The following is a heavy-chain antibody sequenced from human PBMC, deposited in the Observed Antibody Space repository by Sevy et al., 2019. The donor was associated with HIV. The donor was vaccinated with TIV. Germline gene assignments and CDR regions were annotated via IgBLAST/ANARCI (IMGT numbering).Heavy chain of an antibody. CDR1: GFTFSSYG. CDR3: ARGYYYDSSGYLDY. Sequence: GGSLRLSCAAPGFTFSSYGMHWVRQAPGKGLEWVAVIWYDGSNKYYADSVKGRFTISRDNSKNTLYLQMNSLRAEDTAVYYCARGYYYDSSGYLDYWGQGTLVTVSS. CDR2: IWYDGSNK. J-gene: IGHJ4*02. V-gene: IGHV3-33*01. D-gene: IGHD3-22*01.